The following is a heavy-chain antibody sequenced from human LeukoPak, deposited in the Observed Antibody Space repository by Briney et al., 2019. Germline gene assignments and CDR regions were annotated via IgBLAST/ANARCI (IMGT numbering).Heavy chain of an antibody. Sequence: PGRSLRLSCAASGFTFSSYGMHWVRQAPGKGLEWVSVIYSGGSTYYADSVKGRFTISRDNSKNTLYLQMNSLRAEDTAVYYCAREIAGYDSSGYYWGQGTLVTVSS. D-gene: IGHD3-22*01. CDR2: IYSGGST. J-gene: IGHJ4*02. CDR1: GFTFSSYG. CDR3: AREIAGYDSSGYY. V-gene: IGHV3-53*01.